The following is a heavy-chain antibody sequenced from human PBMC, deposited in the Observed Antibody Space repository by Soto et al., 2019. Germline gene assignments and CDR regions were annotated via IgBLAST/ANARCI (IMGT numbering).Heavy chain of an antibody. V-gene: IGHV3-33*01. Sequence: QVQLVESGGGVVQPGRSLRLSCAASGFTFSSYGMHWVRQAPGKGLEWVAVIWYDGSNKYYADSVKGRFTISRDNSKNTLYVQMNSLRAEDTAVYYCAIVVPAENYGMDVWGQGTTVTVSS. CDR1: GFTFSSYG. J-gene: IGHJ6*02. CDR3: AIVVPAENYGMDV. CDR2: IWYDGSNK. D-gene: IGHD2-2*01.